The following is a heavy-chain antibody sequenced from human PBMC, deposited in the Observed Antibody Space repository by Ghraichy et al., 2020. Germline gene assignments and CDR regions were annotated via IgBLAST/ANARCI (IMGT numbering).Heavy chain of an antibody. CDR2: ISAYNGNT. Sequence: VKVSCKASGYTFTSYGISWVRQAPGQGLEWMGWISAYNGNTNYALKLQGRVTMTTDTSTSTAYMELRSLRSDDTAVFYCARDFVGATRPSPFDYWGQGTLVTVSS. D-gene: IGHD1-26*01. CDR3: ARDFVGATRPSPFDY. J-gene: IGHJ4*02. V-gene: IGHV1-18*01. CDR1: GYTFTSYG.